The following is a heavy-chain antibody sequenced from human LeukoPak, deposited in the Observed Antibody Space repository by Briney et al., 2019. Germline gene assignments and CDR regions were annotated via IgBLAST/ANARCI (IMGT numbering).Heavy chain of an antibody. Sequence: SETLSLTCTVSGGSISSGDYYWSWIRQPPGKGLEWIGYIYYSGSTYYNPSLKSRVTISVDTSKNQFSLKLSPVTAADTAVYYCARDYGDYGHYYYYGMDVWGQGTTVTVSS. V-gene: IGHV4-30-4*01. J-gene: IGHJ6*02. CDR3: ARDYGDYGHYYYYGMDV. CDR1: GGSISSGDYY. CDR2: IYYSGST. D-gene: IGHD4-17*01.